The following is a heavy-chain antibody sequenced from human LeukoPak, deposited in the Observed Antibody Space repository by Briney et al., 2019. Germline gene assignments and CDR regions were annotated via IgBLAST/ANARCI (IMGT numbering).Heavy chain of an antibody. J-gene: IGHJ5*02. Sequence: GGSLPESCVSTRFIFSSYRMNWLRQPPGKGPEWVSSISSSSSYIYYADSVKGRFTISRDNAKNSLYLQMNSLRAEDTAVYYCARMGTLNWFDPWGQGTLVTVSS. CDR1: RFIFSSYR. CDR2: ISSSSSYI. D-gene: IGHD7-27*01. CDR3: ARMGTLNWFDP. V-gene: IGHV3-21*01.